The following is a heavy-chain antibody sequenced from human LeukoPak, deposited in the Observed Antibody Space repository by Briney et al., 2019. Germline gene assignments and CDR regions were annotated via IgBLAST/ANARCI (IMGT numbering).Heavy chain of an antibody. CDR2: ISSSSSYI. D-gene: IGHD6-6*01. CDR1: GFTFSSYS. V-gene: IGHV3-21*01. Sequence: GGSLRLSCAASGFTFSSYSMNWVRQAPGKGLEWVSSISSSSSYIYYADSVKGRFTISRDNAKNSLYLQMNSLRAEDTAVYYCAREEPPTAGHSSSSPYYYYMDVWGKGTTVTVSS. J-gene: IGHJ6*03. CDR3: AREEPPTAGHSSSSPYYYYMDV.